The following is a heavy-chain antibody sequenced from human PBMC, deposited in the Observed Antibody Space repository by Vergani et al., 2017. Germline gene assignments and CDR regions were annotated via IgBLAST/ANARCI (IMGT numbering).Heavy chain of an antibody. J-gene: IGHJ6*02. V-gene: IGHV4-39*02. CDR3: AKEQWLDKYYYYGMDV. CDR2: IYYSGST. D-gene: IGHD6-19*01. CDR1: GGSISSSSYY. Sequence: QLQLQESGPGLVKPSETLSLTCTVSGGSISSSSYYWGWIRQPPGNGLEWIGSIYYSGSTYYNPSLKSRVTISVDTSKNQFSLKLSSVTAADTAVYYCAKEQWLDKYYYYGMDVWGQGTTVTVSS.